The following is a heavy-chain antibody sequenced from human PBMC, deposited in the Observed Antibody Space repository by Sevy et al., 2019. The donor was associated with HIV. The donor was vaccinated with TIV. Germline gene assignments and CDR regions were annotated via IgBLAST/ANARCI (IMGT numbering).Heavy chain of an antibody. Sequence: ASVKVSCKASGYTFTGYYMHWVRQAPGQGLEWMGWINPNSGGTNYAQKFQGRVTMTRDTSISTAYMELSRLRSDDTAVYYCARGDCGGDCYDYYYGIDVWGQGTTVTVSS. CDR2: INPNSGGT. D-gene: IGHD2-21*02. CDR1: GYTFTGYY. CDR3: ARGDCGGDCYDYYYGIDV. J-gene: IGHJ6*02. V-gene: IGHV1-2*02.